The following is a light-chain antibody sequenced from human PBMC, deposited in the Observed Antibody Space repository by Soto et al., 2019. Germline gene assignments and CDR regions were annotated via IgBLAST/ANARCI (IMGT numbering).Light chain of an antibody. Sequence: EIVLTQSPGTLSLSPGERATLYCRASQSVSSSYLAWYQQKPGQAPRLLIYGASSRATGIPDRFSGSRSGTDFTLTISRLEPEDFAVYYCQQYGSSSFTFGPGTKVDIK. J-gene: IGKJ3*01. V-gene: IGKV3-20*01. CDR2: GAS. CDR3: QQYGSSSFT. CDR1: QSVSSSY.